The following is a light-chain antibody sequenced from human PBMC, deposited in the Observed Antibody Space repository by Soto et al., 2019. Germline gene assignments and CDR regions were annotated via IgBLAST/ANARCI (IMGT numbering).Light chain of an antibody. V-gene: IGKV3-15*01. CDR1: QSGATN. CDR3: QQYHNWPPQYT. CDR2: GAS. Sequence: EIVLTQSPSSLSVSPGDGATLSCMASQSGATNVAWYQQKPGQGPRLLIHGASTRAVGVPARFSGSGSGTDFTLTISSLQSEDFAVYYCQQYHNWPPQYTFGQGTKLQIK. J-gene: IGKJ2*01.